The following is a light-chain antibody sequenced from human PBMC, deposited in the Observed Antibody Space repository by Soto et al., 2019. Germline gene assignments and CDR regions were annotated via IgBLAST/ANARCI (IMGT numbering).Light chain of an antibody. V-gene: IGKV3-20*01. CDR3: QQYGSSRWA. Sequence: EIVLTQSPATLSESPGERVTLSWMASQSVSTNLAWYQQRPGEAPRLLIFDASARAVDIPDRFRGSGSGTDFILTITRLEPEDFAVYYCQQYGSSRWAFGQGTKVDIK. CDR1: QSVSTN. J-gene: IGKJ1*01. CDR2: DAS.